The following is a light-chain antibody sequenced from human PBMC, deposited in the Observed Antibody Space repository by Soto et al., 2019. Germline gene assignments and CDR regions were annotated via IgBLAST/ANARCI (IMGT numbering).Light chain of an antibody. J-gene: IGKJ5*01. V-gene: IGKV3-20*01. Sequence: EIVLTQSPGTLSLSPGERATLSCRASQSVTSSYLAWYQQKPGQAPRLLMYEASSRATGIPDRFSGSGSGTDFTLTISRLEAEDFAVYYCQQSSSTPITFGQGTRVEIK. CDR2: EAS. CDR3: QQSSSTPIT. CDR1: QSVTSSY.